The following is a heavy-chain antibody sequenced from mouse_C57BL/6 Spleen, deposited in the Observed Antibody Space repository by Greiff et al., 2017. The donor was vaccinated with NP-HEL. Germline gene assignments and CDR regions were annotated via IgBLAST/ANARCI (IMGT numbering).Heavy chain of an antibody. CDR1: GYTFTSYG. CDR3: ARVDGVVARVDY. J-gene: IGHJ2*01. CDR2: IYPRSGNT. V-gene: IGHV1-81*01. Sequence: QVQLQQSVAELARPGASVKLSCKASGYTFTSYGISWVKQRTGQGLEWIGEIYPRSGNTYYNEKFKGKATLTADKSSSTAYMELRSLTSEDSAVYFCARVDGVVARVDYWGQGTTLTVSS. D-gene: IGHD1-1*01.